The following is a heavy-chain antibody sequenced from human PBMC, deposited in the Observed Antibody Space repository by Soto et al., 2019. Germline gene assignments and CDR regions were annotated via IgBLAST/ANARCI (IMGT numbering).Heavy chain of an antibody. CDR1: GFTFSSYW. Sequence: PGGSLRLSCAASGFTFSSYWMSWVRQAPGKGLEWVANIKQDGSEKYYVDSVKGRFTISRDNAKNSLYLQMNSLRAEDTAVYYCASTWSYYHYYYYGMDVWGHGTTVTVSS. J-gene: IGHJ6*02. CDR2: IKQDGSEK. D-gene: IGHD1-26*01. CDR3: ASTWSYYHYYYYGMDV. V-gene: IGHV3-7*01.